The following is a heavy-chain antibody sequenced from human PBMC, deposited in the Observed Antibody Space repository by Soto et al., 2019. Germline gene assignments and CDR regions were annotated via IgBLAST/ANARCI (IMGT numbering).Heavy chain of an antibody. Sequence: PSETLSLTCTVSGGSISSYYWSWIRQPPGKGLEWIGYIYYSGRTNYNPSVKSRVTISVDTSKNQFSLKLSSVTAADTAVYYCGIFSIGWYRHTTPYGLAVWGPGTTVTVSS. J-gene: IGHJ6*01. CDR2: IYYSGRT. V-gene: IGHV4-59*01. CDR1: GGSISSYY. CDR3: GIFSIGWYRHTTPYGLAV. D-gene: IGHD6-19*01.